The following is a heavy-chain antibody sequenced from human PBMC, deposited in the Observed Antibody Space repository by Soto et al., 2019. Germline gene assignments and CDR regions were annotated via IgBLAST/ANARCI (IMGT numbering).Heavy chain of an antibody. D-gene: IGHD6-13*01. J-gene: IGHJ5*02. CDR3: ASSRRDSSSWYFRYWFDP. V-gene: IGHV1-69*13. CDR2: IIPIFGTA. Sequence: GASVKVSCKASGGTFSSYAISWVRQAPGQGLEWMGGIIPIFGTANYAQKFQGRVTITADESTSTAYMELSSLRSEDTAVYYCASSRRDSSSWYFRYWFDPWGKGTLVTVSS. CDR1: GGTFSSYA.